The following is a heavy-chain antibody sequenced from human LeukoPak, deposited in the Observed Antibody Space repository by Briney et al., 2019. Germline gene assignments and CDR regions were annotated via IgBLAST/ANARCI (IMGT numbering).Heavy chain of an antibody. D-gene: IGHD2-15*01. J-gene: IGHJ3*02. V-gene: IGHV1-18*01. CDR3: ARLHCSGGSCYPPGAFDI. CDR2: ITAYNGNT. CDR1: GYSFKSYG. Sequence: ASVKVSCKASGYSFKSYGISWVRQAPGQGLEWMGWITAYNGNTYYARRLQGRVTMTTDTSTSTAYMELRSLRSDDTAVYYCARLHCSGGSCYPPGAFDIWGQGTMVTVSS.